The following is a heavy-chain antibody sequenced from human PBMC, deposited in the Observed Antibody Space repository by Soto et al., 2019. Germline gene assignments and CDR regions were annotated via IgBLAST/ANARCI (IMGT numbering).Heavy chain of an antibody. V-gene: IGHV4-61*05. J-gene: IGHJ3*02. CDR2: ISYSGHT. Sequence: SETLSLTCTVSGGSITSITNHYCSWIRQPPGKGLEWIGYISYSGHTSYNPSLKSRVSLSVDMSKNQVSLNLASVTAADTAVYYCASRYNWNHHAFDIWGQGTMVTVSS. D-gene: IGHD1-20*01. CDR3: ASRYNWNHHAFDI. CDR1: GGSITSITNHY.